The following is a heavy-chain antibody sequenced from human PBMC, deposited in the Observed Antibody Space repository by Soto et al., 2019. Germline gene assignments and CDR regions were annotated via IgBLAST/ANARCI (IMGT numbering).Heavy chain of an antibody. CDR3: ACALAEGYGPMYGMDD. Sequence: GGSLRLSCAASGFTFSTNGVHWVRQAPGKGLEWVAVMSYDENRKYYADSVKGRFTISKDNSKNTVYLQMNSLRGEDTAVYYYACALAEGYGPMYGMDDLGQGTTVTVSS. V-gene: IGHV3-30-3*01. CDR2: MSYDENRK. CDR1: GFTFSTNG. D-gene: IGHD5-12*01. J-gene: IGHJ6*02.